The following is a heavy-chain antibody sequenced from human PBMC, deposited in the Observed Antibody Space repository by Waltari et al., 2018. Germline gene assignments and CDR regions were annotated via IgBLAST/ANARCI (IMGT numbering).Heavy chain of an antibody. J-gene: IGHJ4*02. V-gene: IGHV4-39*07. D-gene: IGHD5-12*01. Sequence: QLQLQESGPGLVTPSETLSLTCTGPGGPISSSSYYWGWLRQPPGKGLEWIGSIYYSGSTYYNPSLKSRVTISVDTSKNQFSLKLSSVTAADTAVYYCARRAGVATIFDYWGQGTLVTVSS. CDR3: ARRAGVATIFDY. CDR1: GGPISSSSYY. CDR2: IYYSGST.